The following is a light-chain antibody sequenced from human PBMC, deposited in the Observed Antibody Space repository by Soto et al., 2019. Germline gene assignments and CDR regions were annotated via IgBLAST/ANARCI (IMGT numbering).Light chain of an antibody. V-gene: IGKV3-20*01. Sequence: EIVLTQSPGTLSLSPGERATLSCMASQSVSSSYLAWYQQKPGQAPRLLIYGASSRATGIPDRFSGSGSGTDFTLTISRLEPEDFAVYDCQQYGSSRTFGQGTKVEIK. CDR1: QSVSSSY. CDR3: QQYGSSRT. CDR2: GAS. J-gene: IGKJ1*01.